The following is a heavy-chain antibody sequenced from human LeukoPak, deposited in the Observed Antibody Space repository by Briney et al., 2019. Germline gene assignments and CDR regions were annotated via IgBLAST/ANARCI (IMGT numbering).Heavy chain of an antibody. V-gene: IGHV3-9*01. CDR3: AKSPGGATLNYFDY. J-gene: IGHJ4*02. Sequence: GRSLRLSCAASGSTFDDYAMHWVRQAPGKGLEWVSGISWNSGSIGYADSVKGRFTISRDNAKNSLYLQMNSLRAEDTALYYCAKSPGGATLNYFDYWGQGTLVTVSS. D-gene: IGHD1-26*01. CDR2: ISWNSGSI. CDR1: GSTFDDYA.